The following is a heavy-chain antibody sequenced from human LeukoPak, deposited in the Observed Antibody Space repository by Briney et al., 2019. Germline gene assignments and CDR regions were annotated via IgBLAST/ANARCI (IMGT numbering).Heavy chain of an antibody. CDR3: AARLRYFDWLFGP. D-gene: IGHD3-9*01. J-gene: IGHJ5*02. CDR1: GFTFTSSA. V-gene: IGHV1-58*02. Sequence: SVKVSCKASGFTFTSSAMQWVRQARGQRLEWIGWIVVGSGNTNYAQKFQERVTITRDMSTSTAYMELSSLRSEDTAVYYCAARLRYFDWLFGPWGQGTLVTVSS. CDR2: IVVGSGNT.